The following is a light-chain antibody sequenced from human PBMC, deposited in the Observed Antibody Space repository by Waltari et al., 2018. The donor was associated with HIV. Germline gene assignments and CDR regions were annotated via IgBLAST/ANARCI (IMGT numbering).Light chain of an antibody. CDR2: EVR. Sequence: QSALTQPRSVSGSPGQSVTISCTGTISDVGAYNSVSWYKQHPGKAPKVVIYEVRERPAGVPDRFSGSKSANTASLTISGLQADDEADYHCCSFAGSYIVFGTGTKVTVL. J-gene: IGLJ1*01. CDR1: ISDVGAYNS. CDR3: CSFAGSYIV. V-gene: IGLV2-11*01.